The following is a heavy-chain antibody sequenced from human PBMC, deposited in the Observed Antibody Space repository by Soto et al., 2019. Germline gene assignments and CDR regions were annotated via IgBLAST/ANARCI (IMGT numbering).Heavy chain of an antibody. J-gene: IGHJ4*02. Sequence: VQLLESGGDLVQPGGSLRLSCVASGFSFISHVLTWVRQAPGKGLEWVSGMNGDGRNIFYADSVKGRFTISRDNSKDTLYLQMSSLRAEDTAVYYCARDMGLSFWGQGTLVTVSS. D-gene: IGHD3-10*01. V-gene: IGHV3-23*01. CDR3: ARDMGLSF. CDR2: MNGDGRNI. CDR1: GFSFISHV.